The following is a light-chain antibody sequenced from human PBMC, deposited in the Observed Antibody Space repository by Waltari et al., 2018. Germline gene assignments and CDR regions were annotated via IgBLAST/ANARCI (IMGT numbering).Light chain of an antibody. CDR2: DVS. CDR3: CSYTTTNARV. CDR1: SSSIGTYNF. J-gene: IGLJ3*02. Sequence: QSALTHPASVPGSPGQSVPIPCTGTSSSIGTYNFVSSYQQHPGKAPKLIIYDVSNRPSGISNRFSGSKSGSTASLTISGLQAEDEADYHCCSYTTTNARVFGGGTKLTVL. V-gene: IGLV2-14*03.